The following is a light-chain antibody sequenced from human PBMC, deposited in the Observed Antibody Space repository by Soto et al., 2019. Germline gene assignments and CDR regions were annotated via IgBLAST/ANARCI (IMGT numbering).Light chain of an antibody. V-gene: IGLV6-57*01. Sequence: NFMLTQPHSVSESPGKTVTISCTRSSGSIASYSVQWYQQRPGSSPINVIYEDNQRPSGVPDRFSGSIDSSSNSASLTISGLLTEDEADYFCHSYDSTNWVFGGGTKLTVL. CDR1: SGSIASYS. J-gene: IGLJ3*02. CDR3: HSYDSTNWV. CDR2: EDN.